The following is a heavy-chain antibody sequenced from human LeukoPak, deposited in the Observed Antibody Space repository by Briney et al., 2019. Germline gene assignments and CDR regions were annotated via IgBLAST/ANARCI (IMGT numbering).Heavy chain of an antibody. CDR2: IWYDGSEK. Sequence: PGRSLRLSCAASGFTFSSYGMHWVHQAPGKGLVWLAVIWYDGSEKYYADSVKGRVTISRDNSKNTLYLQMSSLRVEDTALYYCVRGGCRSTSCYDYWGQGTLVTVSS. CDR1: GFTFSSYG. J-gene: IGHJ4*02. CDR3: VRGGCRSTSCYDY. V-gene: IGHV3-33*01. D-gene: IGHD2-2*01.